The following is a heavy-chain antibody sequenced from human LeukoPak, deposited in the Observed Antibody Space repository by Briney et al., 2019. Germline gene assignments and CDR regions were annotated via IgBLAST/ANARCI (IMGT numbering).Heavy chain of an antibody. CDR1: GGSISNSNYY. CDR2: IYTSGST. Sequence: PSETLSLTCTVSGGSISNSNYYWGWIRQPPGKGLEWIGRIYTSGSTNYNPSLKSRVTISVDTSQNQFSLKLSSVTAADTAIYYSASHYDIFTGLTYFDYWGQGTLVTVSS. CDR3: ASHYDIFTGLTYFDY. D-gene: IGHD3-9*01. J-gene: IGHJ4*02. V-gene: IGHV4-39*07.